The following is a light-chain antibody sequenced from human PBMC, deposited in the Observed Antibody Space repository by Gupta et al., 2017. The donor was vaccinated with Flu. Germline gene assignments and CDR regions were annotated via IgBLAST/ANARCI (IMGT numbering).Light chain of an antibody. V-gene: IGKV1-8*01. Sequence: AIQMTQSPPSFSASTGDRVNITCRGSKGISSNLAWYQQKTGREAKILIYDAATLQSRVPSRFSSSRSGADFTLTISRLQPEDFSTYYCQQYYSYLSFTFGRGTKVEI. CDR1: KGISSN. J-gene: IGKJ1*01. CDR3: QQYYSYLSFT. CDR2: DAA.